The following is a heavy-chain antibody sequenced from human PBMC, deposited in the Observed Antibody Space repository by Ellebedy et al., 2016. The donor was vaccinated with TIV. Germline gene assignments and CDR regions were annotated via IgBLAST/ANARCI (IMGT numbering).Heavy chain of an antibody. CDR1: GGSISSYY. J-gene: IGHJ4*02. Sequence: MPSETLSLTCTVSGGSISSYYWSWIRQPPGKGLEWIGYIYYSGSTNYNPSLNTRVTISVDTSKNQFSLNLRSVTAADTAVYYCARRGGAAVDYWGQGTLVTVSS. CDR3: ARRGGAAVDY. V-gene: IGHV4-59*08. CDR2: IYYSGST. D-gene: IGHD2-15*01.